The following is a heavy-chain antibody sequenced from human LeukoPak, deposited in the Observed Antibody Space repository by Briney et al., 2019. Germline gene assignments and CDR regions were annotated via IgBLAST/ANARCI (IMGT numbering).Heavy chain of an antibody. V-gene: IGHV1-2*06. Sequence: ASVKVSCKASGGTFISYAISWVRQAPGQGLERMGRINPNSGGTNYAQKFQGRVTMTRDTSISTAYMELSRLRSDDTAVYYCARHLQLAYYFDYWGQGTLVTVSS. J-gene: IGHJ4*02. CDR3: ARHLQLAYYFDY. D-gene: IGHD6-13*01. CDR1: GGTFISYA. CDR2: INPNSGGT.